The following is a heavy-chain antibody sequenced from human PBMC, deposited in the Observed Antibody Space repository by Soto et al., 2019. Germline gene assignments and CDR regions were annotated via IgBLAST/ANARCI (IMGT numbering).Heavy chain of an antibody. V-gene: IGHV3-43*01. CDR1: GFTFDDYT. D-gene: IGHD3-22*01. J-gene: IGHJ4*02. CDR3: AKEISYDSSGYYYYFDY. Sequence: EVQLVESGGVVVQPGGSLRLSCAASGFTFDDYTMHWVRQAPGKGLEWVSLISWDGGSTYYADSVKGRFTISRDNSKNSLYLQMNSLRTDDTALSYCAKEISYDSSGYYYYFDYWGQGTLVTVSS. CDR2: ISWDGGST.